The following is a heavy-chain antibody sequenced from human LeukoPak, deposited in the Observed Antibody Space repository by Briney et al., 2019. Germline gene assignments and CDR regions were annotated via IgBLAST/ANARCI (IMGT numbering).Heavy chain of an antibody. Sequence: GGSLRLSCAASGFTFSDYYMSWIRQAPGKGLEWVSYISSSGSTIYYADSVKGRFTISRDNAKNSLYLQMNSLRAEDTAVYYCAKALSVVVPAAPPYWGQGTLVTVSS. J-gene: IGHJ4*02. CDR1: GFTFSDYY. V-gene: IGHV3-11*01. D-gene: IGHD2-2*01. CDR3: AKALSVVVPAAPPY. CDR2: ISSSGSTI.